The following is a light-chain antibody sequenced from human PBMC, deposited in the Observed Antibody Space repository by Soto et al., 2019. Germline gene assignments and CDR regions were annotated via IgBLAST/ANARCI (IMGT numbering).Light chain of an antibody. CDR3: QKYNSAPALT. Sequence: DIQMTQSPSSLSASVGDRVTITCRASQGISNYLAWYQQKPGKVPHLLIYDASTLQSGVPSRFSGSGSGTDFTLTITSLQPEDVATYYCQKYNSAPALTFGGGTKVEI. V-gene: IGKV1-27*01. CDR1: QGISNY. J-gene: IGKJ4*01. CDR2: DAS.